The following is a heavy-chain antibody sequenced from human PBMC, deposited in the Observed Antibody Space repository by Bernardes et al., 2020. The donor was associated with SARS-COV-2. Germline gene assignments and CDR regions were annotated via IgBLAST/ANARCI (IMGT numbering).Heavy chain of an antibody. CDR2: MNPNSGNT. J-gene: IGHJ5*02. V-gene: IGHV1-8*01. CDR3: AREIEGFGEFNWFDP. CDR1: GYTFTSYD. D-gene: IGHD3-10*01. Sequence: ASVKVSCKASGYTFTSYDINWVRQATGQGLEWMGWMNPNSGNTGYAQKFQGRVTMTRNTSISTAYMELSSLRSEDTAVYYCAREIEGFGEFNWFDPWGQGTLVTVSS.